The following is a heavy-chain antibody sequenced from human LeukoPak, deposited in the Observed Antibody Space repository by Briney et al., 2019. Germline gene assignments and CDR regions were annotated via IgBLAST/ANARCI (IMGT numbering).Heavy chain of an antibody. CDR1: GFIFHNYI. V-gene: IGHV3-23*01. CDR2: ISGGGDGT. Sequence: GVSLRLSCAASGFIFHNYIMNWVRRAPGKGLEWVSGISGGGDGTYYADSIKGRFTISRDNSKNTLYLQMNSLRAEDTAVYYCAKDGYGRSDYWGQGTLVAVSS. J-gene: IGHJ4*02. CDR3: AKDGYGRSDY. D-gene: IGHD5-18*01.